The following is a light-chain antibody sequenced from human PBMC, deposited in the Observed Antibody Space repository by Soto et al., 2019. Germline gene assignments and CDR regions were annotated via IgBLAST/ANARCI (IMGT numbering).Light chain of an antibody. CDR1: QDIKNY. V-gene: IGKV1-33*01. CDR3: QQYDNLPLT. CDR2: DAS. Sequence: DIQMTQSPSSLSASVGDRVTITCQASQDIKNYLNWYQQKSGKAPKLLIYDASDLETGFPSRFSGSGSGTEFTFTITSLQHEDIATYYCQQYDNLPLTFGGGTTVEIK. J-gene: IGKJ4*01.